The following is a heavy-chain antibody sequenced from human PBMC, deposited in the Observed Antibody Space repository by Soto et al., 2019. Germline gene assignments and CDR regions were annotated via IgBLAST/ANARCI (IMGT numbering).Heavy chain of an antibody. V-gene: IGHV1-18*01. D-gene: IGHD1-26*01. CDR3: ARDCETTTTRRAFDI. CDR1: GYTFSNYG. CDR2: ISAYNGDT. J-gene: IGHJ3*02. Sequence: QVQLVQSGAEVKKPGASVKVSCKASGYTFSNYGIGWLRQAPGQGLEWLAWISAYNGDTKSAQKLQGRVTVTTDVSTSTAYMELRSLRSDDTAVYYCARDCETTTTRRAFDIWGQGTMVTVSS.